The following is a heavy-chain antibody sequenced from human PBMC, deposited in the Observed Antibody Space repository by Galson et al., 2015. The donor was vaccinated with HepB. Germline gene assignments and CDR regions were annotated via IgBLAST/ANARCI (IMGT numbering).Heavy chain of an antibody. D-gene: IGHD3-3*01. Sequence: SLRLSCAASGFTFSSYSMNWVRQAPGKGLEWVSSISSSSSYIYYADSVKGRFTISRDNAKNSLYLQMISLRAEDTAVYYCAGFWSGYSGYYYYYMDVWGKGTTVTVSS. CDR1: GFTFSSYS. V-gene: IGHV3-21*01. J-gene: IGHJ6*03. CDR3: AGFWSGYSGYYYYYMDV. CDR2: ISSSSSYI.